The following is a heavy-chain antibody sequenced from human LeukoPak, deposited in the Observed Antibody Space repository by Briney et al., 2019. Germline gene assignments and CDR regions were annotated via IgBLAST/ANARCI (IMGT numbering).Heavy chain of an antibody. CDR1: GYSISSGYY. V-gene: IGHV4-38-2*02. CDR3: ARDQSGSGPGPFDY. D-gene: IGHD3-10*01. CDR2: IYHSGST. J-gene: IGHJ4*02. Sequence: SETLSLTCTVSGYSISSGYYWGWIRQPPGKGLEWIGSIYHSGSTYYNPSLKSRVTISVDTSKNQFSLKLSSVTAADTAVYYCARDQSGSGPGPFDYWGQGTLVTVSS.